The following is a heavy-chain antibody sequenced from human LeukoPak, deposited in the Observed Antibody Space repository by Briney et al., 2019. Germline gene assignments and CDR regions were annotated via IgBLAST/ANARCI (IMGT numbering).Heavy chain of an antibody. CDR2: FDPEDGET. J-gene: IGHJ4*02. CDR3: ATVPDILTGYYIWYYFEY. D-gene: IGHD3-9*01. CDR1: GYTLTGLS. V-gene: IGHV1-24*01. Sequence: ASVKVSCKVYGYTLTGLSMHWVRQAPGKGLEWMGGFDPEDGETIYAQKFQGRVTMTEDTSTDTAYMELSSLRSEDTAVYYCATVPDILTGYYIWYYFEYWGQGTLVTVSS.